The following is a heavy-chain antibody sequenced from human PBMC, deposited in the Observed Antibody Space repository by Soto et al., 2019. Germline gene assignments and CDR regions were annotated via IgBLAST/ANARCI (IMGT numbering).Heavy chain of an antibody. V-gene: IGHV1-69*01. Sequence: QVQLVQSGAEVKKPGSSVKFSCKASGVTFSSYAISWVRPAPGQGLEWMGGIIPIFGTANYAQKFQGRVTITADESTSTAYMELSRLRSEDTAVYYCARERVVVAAKGGFDYWGQGTLVTVSS. D-gene: IGHD2-15*01. J-gene: IGHJ4*02. CDR2: IIPIFGTA. CDR3: ARERVVVAAKGGFDY. CDR1: GVTFSSYA.